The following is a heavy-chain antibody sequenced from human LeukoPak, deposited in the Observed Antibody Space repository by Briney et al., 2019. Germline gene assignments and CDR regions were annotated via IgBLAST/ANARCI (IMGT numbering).Heavy chain of an antibody. CDR3: ASFPPYMVRTDAFDI. D-gene: IGHD3-10*01. CDR2: ISRSSAYI. V-gene: IGHV3-21*01. J-gene: IGHJ3*02. Sequence: TGGSLRLSCTVSGFTVSSNSMSWVRQAPGKGLEWVSSISRSSAYIYYADSVKGRFTISRDNAKNSLYLQMNSLRAEDTAVYYCASFPPYMVRTDAFDIWGQGTMVTVSS. CDR1: GFTVSSNS.